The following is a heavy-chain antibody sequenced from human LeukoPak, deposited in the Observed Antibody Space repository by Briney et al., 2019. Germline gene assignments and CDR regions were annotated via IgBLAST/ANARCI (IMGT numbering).Heavy chain of an antibody. V-gene: IGHV3-23*01. CDR3: AKDTMKYSSSWYEY. J-gene: IGHJ4*02. D-gene: IGHD6-13*01. Sequence: PGGSLRLSCAASGFTFSSYAMSWVRQAPGKGLEWVSAISGSGGSTYYADSVKGRFTISRDNSKNTLYLQMNSLRAEDTAVYYCAKDTMKYSSSWYEYWGQGTLVTVSS. CDR2: ISGSGGST. CDR1: GFTFSSYA.